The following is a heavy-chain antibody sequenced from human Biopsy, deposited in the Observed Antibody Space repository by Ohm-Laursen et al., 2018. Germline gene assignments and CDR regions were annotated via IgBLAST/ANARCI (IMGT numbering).Heavy chain of an antibody. CDR2: IYYCGST. D-gene: IGHD1-26*01. J-gene: IGHJ4*02. CDR3: ARVGVGAPSIDYFDS. CDR1: GGSIYNFF. Sequence: SETLSLTCTVSGGSIYNFFWSWIRHPPGQGLGWIGYIYYCGSTNSNPSLKSRVIISVDRYKNHFSLELNSVTAADSAVYYCARVGVGAPSIDYFDSWGQGALVTVSS. V-gene: IGHV4-59*01.